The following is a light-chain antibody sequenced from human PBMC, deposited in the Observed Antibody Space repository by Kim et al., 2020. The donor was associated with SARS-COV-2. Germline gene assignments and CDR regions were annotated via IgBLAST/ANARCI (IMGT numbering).Light chain of an antibody. J-gene: IGLJ3*02. Sequence: PGGTCTLTYASRTGAFTTSYNPNWFQQKPGQAPRPLIYSTSNKHSWTPARFSGSLLGGKAALTLSGVQPEDEAEYYCLLYYGGAVVFGGGTQLTVL. CDR3: LLYYGGAVV. CDR2: STS. CDR1: TGAFTTSYN. V-gene: IGLV7-43*01.